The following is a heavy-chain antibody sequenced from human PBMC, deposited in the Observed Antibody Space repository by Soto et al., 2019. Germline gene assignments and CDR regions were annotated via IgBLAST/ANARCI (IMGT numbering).Heavy chain of an antibody. CDR3: ARHGEPGIAVAGHSDF. CDR1: GGSFTTSDYY. D-gene: IGHD6-19*01. Sequence: SETLSLTCTVSGGSFTTSDYYWGWIRQAPGKGLEWIGSIYHSGTTYYSEPLKSRVTISVDPSKSHFYLTLNSVTAADTAVYFCARHGEPGIAVAGHSDFRGQATLVPVSS. CDR2: IYHSGTT. J-gene: IGHJ4*02. V-gene: IGHV4-39*02.